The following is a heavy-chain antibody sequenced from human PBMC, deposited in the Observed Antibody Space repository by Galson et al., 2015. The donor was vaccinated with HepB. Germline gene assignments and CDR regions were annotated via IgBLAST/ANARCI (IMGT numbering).Heavy chain of an antibody. CDR1: GFTFSEYT. Sequence: SLRLSCATSGFTFSEYTMSWARQAPGKGLEWVSFIRSNAYGATTEYAASVKGRFTISRDESKSIAYLQMNSLKTEDTAVYFCTKEVVVAASAAWLDPWGQGTLVTVSS. CDR3: TKEVVVAASAAWLDP. CDR2: IRSNAYGATT. D-gene: IGHD2-15*01. J-gene: IGHJ5*02. V-gene: IGHV3-49*04.